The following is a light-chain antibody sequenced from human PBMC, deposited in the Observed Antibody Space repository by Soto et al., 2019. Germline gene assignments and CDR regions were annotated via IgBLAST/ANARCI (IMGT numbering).Light chain of an antibody. CDR3: QHYNSYSEA. Sequence: QMTQSPSTLSGSVGDRVTITCRASQTISSWLSWYQQKPWKAPKLLIYKASTLKSGVPSRFSGSGSGTEFTLTISSLQPDDFATYYCQHYNSYSEAFGQGTKVDIK. CDR1: QTISSW. J-gene: IGKJ1*01. V-gene: IGKV1-5*03. CDR2: KAS.